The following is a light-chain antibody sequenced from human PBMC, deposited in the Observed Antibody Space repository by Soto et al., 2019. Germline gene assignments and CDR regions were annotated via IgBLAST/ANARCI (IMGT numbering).Light chain of an antibody. CDR3: QQYGGSPFT. Sequence: EIVLTQSPATLSLSTGERATLSCRASQSVSSYLAWYQQKPGQAPRLLIYAASTRATGVPDRFSGTGSGTDFALTISRLETDDSAVYYCQQYGGSPFTFGPGTKVDI. V-gene: IGKV3-20*01. CDR2: AAS. CDR1: QSVSSY. J-gene: IGKJ3*01.